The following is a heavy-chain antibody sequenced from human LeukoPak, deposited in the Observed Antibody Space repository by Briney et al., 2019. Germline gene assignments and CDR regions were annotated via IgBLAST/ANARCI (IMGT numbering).Heavy chain of an antibody. CDR3: ARAYDSSGYYLLGY. D-gene: IGHD3-22*01. CDR1: GGSISSGDYY. V-gene: IGHV4-30-4*01. CDR2: SYYSGST. Sequence: SETLSLTCTVSGGSISSGDYYWSWIRQPPGQGLEWIGYSYYSGSTYYNSSLKSRVTISVDTSKNQFSLKLSSVTAAGTAVYYCARAYDSSGYYLLGYWGQGTLVTVSS. J-gene: IGHJ4*02.